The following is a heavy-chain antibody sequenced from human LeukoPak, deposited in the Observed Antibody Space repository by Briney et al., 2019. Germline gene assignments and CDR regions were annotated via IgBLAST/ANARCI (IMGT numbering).Heavy chain of an antibody. V-gene: IGHV1-2*02. D-gene: IGHD3-10*01. CDR2: INPNSGGT. CDR3: ARVGGDYYYGSGSYLPFDY. CDR1: GYIFTGYY. Sequence: GASVKVSCKASGYIFTGYYMHWVRQAPGQGLEWMGWINPNSGGTNYAQKFQGRVTMTRDTSISTAYMELSRLRSDDTAVYYCARVGGDYYYGSGSYLPFDYWGQGTLVTVSS. J-gene: IGHJ4*02.